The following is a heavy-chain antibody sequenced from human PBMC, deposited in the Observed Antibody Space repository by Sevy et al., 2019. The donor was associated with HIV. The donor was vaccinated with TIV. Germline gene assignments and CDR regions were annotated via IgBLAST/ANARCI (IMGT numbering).Heavy chain of an antibody. J-gene: IGHJ6*02. CDR1: GFTFSSYS. CDR3: ARVPSTGRYDMDV. V-gene: IGHV3-48*01. CDR2: ISSSSSTI. D-gene: IGHD3-10*01. Sequence: GGSLRLSCAASGFTFSSYSMNWVRQAPGKGLEWVSYISSSSSTIYYADSVKGRFTISRDNAKNSLYLQMSSLRADDTALYYCARVPSTGRYDMDVWGQGTTVTVSS.